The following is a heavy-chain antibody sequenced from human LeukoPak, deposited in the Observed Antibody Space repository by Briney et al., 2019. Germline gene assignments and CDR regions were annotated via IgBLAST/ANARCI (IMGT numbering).Heavy chain of an antibody. J-gene: IGHJ4*02. CDR2: IKQDGSEK. D-gene: IGHD3-22*01. CDR3: AGLGLGYDSSGYYLD. V-gene: IGHV3-7*01. Sequence: PGGPLRLSCAASGFTFSSCWMSWVRQAPGKGLDGVANIKQDGSEKYYVDSVKGRVSISRDNAKNSLYLQMNSLRAEDTAVYYCAGLGLGYDSSGYYLDWAQGTLVTVSS. CDR1: GFTFSSCW.